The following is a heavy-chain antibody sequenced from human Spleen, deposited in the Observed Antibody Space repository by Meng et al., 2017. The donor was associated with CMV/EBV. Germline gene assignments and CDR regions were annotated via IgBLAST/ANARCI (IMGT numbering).Heavy chain of an antibody. CDR1: GFTFGNYA. CDR2: INWNGGTV. D-gene: IGHD3-3*01. V-gene: IGHV3-20*04. J-gene: IGHJ4*02. Sequence: GESLKISCTGFGFTFGNYAISWVRQVPGKGLEWLSGINWNGGTVGYADSVKGRFTISRDNAKNSLYLQMNSLRAEDTAVYYCARDTSLEWLMPNENWGQGTLVTVSS. CDR3: ARDTSLEWLMPNEN.